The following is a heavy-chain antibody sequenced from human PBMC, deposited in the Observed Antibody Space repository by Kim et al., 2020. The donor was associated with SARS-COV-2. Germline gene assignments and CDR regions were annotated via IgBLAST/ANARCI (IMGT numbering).Heavy chain of an antibody. V-gene: IGHV3-33*01. CDR1: GFTFSSYG. D-gene: IGHD2-15*01. CDR2: IWYDGSNK. Sequence: GGSLRLSCAASGFTFSSYGMHWVRQAPGKGLEWVAVIWYDGSNKYYADSVKGRFTISRDNSKNTLYLQMNSLRAEDTAVYYCARDLIRGCSGGSCYPFDYWGQGTLVTVSS. CDR3: ARDLIRGCSGGSCYPFDY. J-gene: IGHJ4*02.